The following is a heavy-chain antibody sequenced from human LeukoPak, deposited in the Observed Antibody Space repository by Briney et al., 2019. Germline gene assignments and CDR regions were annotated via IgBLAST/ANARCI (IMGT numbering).Heavy chain of an antibody. CDR1: GGTFTSYG. J-gene: IGHJ4*02. V-gene: IGHV1-69*13. D-gene: IGHD3-22*01. Sequence: GASVKVSCKSSGGTFTSYGISWVRQAPGQGLEWMGGIITIFGTANYAQKFQGRVTITADESTSTAYMELSSLRSEDTAVYYCARDLLRYYDSSGYYYGVYWGQGTLVTVSS. CDR3: ARDLLRYYDSSGYYYGVY. CDR2: IITIFGTA.